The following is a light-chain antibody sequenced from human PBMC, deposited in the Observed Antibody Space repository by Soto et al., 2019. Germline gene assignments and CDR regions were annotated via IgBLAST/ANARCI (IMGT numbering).Light chain of an antibody. J-gene: IGKJ2*01. V-gene: IGKV3-20*01. CDR2: GAS. CDR1: QSVSNSY. Sequence: EIVLTQSPGTLSLSPGEGVTLSCRASQSVSNSYLAWYQQRPGQAPRLLVYGASSRATGIPDRFSGSGSGTDFTLTISRLEPDDFALYYCQQYGSSPYTFGLGTKLEI. CDR3: QQYGSSPYT.